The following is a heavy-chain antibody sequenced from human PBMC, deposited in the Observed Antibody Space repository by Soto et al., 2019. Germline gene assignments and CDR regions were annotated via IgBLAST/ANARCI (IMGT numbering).Heavy chain of an antibody. D-gene: IGHD3-9*01. Sequence: GGSLRLSCAASGFTFSSYAMHWVRQAPGKGLEWVAVISYDGSNKYYADSVKGRFTISRDNSKNTLYLQMNSLRAEDTAVYYCARPYDILTGYVDYWGQGTLVTVSS. J-gene: IGHJ4*02. V-gene: IGHV3-30-3*01. CDR2: ISYDGSNK. CDR3: ARPYDILTGYVDY. CDR1: GFTFSSYA.